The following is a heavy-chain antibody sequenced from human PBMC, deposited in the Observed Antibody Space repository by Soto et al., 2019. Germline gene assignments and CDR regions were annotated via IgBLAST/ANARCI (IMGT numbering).Heavy chain of an antibody. J-gene: IGHJ4*02. CDR1: GFTFSSCG. V-gene: IGHV3-30*18. CDR3: AKDLIGPGTPEGFDY. CDR2: ISYDGSNK. Sequence: PGGSLRLSCAASGFTFSSCGMHWVRQAPGKGLEWVAVISYDGSNKYYADSVKGRFTISRDNSKNTLYLQMNSLRAEDTAVYYCAKDLIGPGTPEGFDYWGQGTLVTVSS.